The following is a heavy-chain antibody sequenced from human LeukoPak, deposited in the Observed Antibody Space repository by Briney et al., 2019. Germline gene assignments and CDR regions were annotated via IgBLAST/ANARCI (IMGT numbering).Heavy chain of an antibody. D-gene: IGHD3-22*01. V-gene: IGHV4-59*01. J-gene: IGHJ3*02. CDR2: IYYSGST. CDR1: GGSISSYY. Sequence: PSETLSLTCTVSGGSISSYYWSWIRQPPGKGLDWIGYIYYSGSTNYNPSLKSRVTISVDTSKNQFSLKLSSVTAADTAVYYCARDFDSSPFSAFDIWGQGTMVTVSS. CDR3: ARDFDSSPFSAFDI.